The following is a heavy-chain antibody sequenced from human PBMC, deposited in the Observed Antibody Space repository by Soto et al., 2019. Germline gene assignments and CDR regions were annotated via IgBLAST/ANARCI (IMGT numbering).Heavy chain of an antibody. CDR3: ARLHSMTTVTYKDV. V-gene: IGHV4-39*01. Sequence: SETLSLTCTVSGGSISSSSYYWGWIRQPPGKGLEWIGSIYYSGSTYYNPSLKSRVTISVDTSKNQFSLKLSSVTAADTAVYYCARLHSMTTVTYKDVWGKGTTVTVSS. CDR2: IYYSGST. J-gene: IGHJ6*03. D-gene: IGHD4-17*01. CDR1: GGSISSSSYY.